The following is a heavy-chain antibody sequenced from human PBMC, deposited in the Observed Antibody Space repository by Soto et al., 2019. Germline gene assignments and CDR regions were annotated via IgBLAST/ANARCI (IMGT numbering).Heavy chain of an antibody. D-gene: IGHD2-2*01. Sequence: QVQLVQSGVEVKKPGASVKASCKASGYTFTTYGISWLRQAPGQGLEWMGWISAYNGNTNSAQRLQGRVTMTLDTSTSTVYMELRSLTSDDTAVYYCARHGGYAPLDYWGQGTLVTVSS. CDR3: ARHGGYAPLDY. V-gene: IGHV1-18*01. CDR2: ISAYNGNT. J-gene: IGHJ4*02. CDR1: GYTFTTYG.